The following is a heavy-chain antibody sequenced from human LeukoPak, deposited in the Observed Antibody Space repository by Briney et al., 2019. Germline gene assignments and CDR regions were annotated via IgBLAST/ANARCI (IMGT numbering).Heavy chain of an antibody. J-gene: IGHJ6*02. V-gene: IGHV3-23*01. Sequence: QPGGSLRLSCAASGFTFSSYAMSWVRQAPGKRLEWVSAISGSGGSTYYADSVKGRFTISRDNSKNTLYLQMNSLRAEDTAVYYCAKSPYSSSWYRGDDYYYYYYGMDVWGQGTTVTVSS. CDR2: ISGSGGST. CDR1: GFTFSSYA. CDR3: AKSPYSSSWYRGDDYYYYYYGMDV. D-gene: IGHD6-13*01.